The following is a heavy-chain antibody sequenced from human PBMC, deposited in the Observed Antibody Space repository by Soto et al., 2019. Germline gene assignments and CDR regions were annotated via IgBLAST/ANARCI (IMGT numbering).Heavy chain of an antibody. V-gene: IGHV3-15*07. Sequence: GGSLRLSCAASGFTFSNAWMNWVRQAPGKGLEWVGRIKSKTDGGTTDYAAPVKGRFTISRDDSKNTLYLQMNSLKTEDTAVYYCTTVEILEWFDDAFDIWGQGTMVTVSS. CDR1: GFTFSNAW. CDR2: IKSKTDGGTT. J-gene: IGHJ3*02. CDR3: TTVEILEWFDDAFDI. D-gene: IGHD2-15*01.